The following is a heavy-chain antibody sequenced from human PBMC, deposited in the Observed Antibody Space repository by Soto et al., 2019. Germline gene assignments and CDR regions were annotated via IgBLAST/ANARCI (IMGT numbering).Heavy chain of an antibody. CDR3: ARKSAIFGVGPIPPYYYGMDV. CDR1: GGTFSSYA. D-gene: IGHD3-3*01. J-gene: IGHJ6*02. Sequence: SVKVSCKASGGTFSSYAISWVRQAPGQGLEWMGGIIPIFGTANYAQKFQGRVTITADESTSTAYMELSSLRSEDTAVYYCARKSAIFGVGPIPPYYYGMDVWGQGTTVTVSS. V-gene: IGHV1-69*13. CDR2: IIPIFGTA.